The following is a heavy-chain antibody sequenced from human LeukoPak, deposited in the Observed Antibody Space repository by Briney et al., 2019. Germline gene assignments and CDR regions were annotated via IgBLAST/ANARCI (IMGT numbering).Heavy chain of an antibody. V-gene: IGHV1-3*01. D-gene: IGHD6-13*01. CDR2: INAGNGNT. CDR3: ARDPIGSRWPYYFDY. Sequence: AASVKVSCKASGYTFTSYAMHWVRQAPGQRLEWVGWINAGNGNTKYSQKFQGRVTITRDTSASTAYMELSSLRSEDTAVYYCARDPIGSRWPYYFDYWGQGTLVTVFS. J-gene: IGHJ4*02. CDR1: GYTFTSYA.